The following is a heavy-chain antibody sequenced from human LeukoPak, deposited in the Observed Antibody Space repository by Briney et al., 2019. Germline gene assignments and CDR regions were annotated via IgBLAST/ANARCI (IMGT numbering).Heavy chain of an antibody. CDR3: ARQITIWGSYAFDI. V-gene: IGHV4-59*08. J-gene: IGHJ3*02. CDR1: GGSISSYY. D-gene: IGHD3-3*01. Sequence: SETLSLTCTVSGGSISSYYWSWIRQPPGKGLEWIGYIYYSGSTNYNPSLKSRVTISVDTSKNQFSLKLSSVTAADTAVYYCARQITIWGSYAFDIWGQGTMVTVSS. CDR2: IYYSGST.